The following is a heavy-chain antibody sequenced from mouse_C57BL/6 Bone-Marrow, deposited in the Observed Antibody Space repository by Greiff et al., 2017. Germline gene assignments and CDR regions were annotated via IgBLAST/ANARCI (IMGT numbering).Heavy chain of an antibody. Sequence: QVQLKQSGPELVKPGASVKISCKASGYAFSSSWMNWVKQRPGKGLEWIGRIYPGDGDTNYNGKFKGKATLTADKSSSTAYMQHSSLTSEDSAVYFCARSPLLLRDYYAMDYWGQGTSVTVSS. J-gene: IGHJ4*01. D-gene: IGHD1-1*01. CDR3: ARSPLLLRDYYAMDY. CDR1: GYAFSSSW. CDR2: IYPGDGDT. V-gene: IGHV1-82*01.